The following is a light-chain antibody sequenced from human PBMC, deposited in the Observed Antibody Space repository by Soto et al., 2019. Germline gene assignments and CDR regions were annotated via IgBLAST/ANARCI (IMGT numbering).Light chain of an antibody. Sequence: DIVMTQSPDSLAVSLGERATINCKSNQSVLYNSNDKNYLAWYQQKPGQPPALLIYWASSRASGVPDRFSGSGSGTDFALTNSALQAEDVAVYFCQQYYLTPYTFGQGTKREI. CDR2: WAS. CDR1: QSVLYNSNDKNY. CDR3: QQYYLTPYT. V-gene: IGKV4-1*01. J-gene: IGKJ2*01.